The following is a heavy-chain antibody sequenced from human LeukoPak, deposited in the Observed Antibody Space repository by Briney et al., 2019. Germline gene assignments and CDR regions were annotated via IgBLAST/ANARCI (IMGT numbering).Heavy chain of an antibody. J-gene: IGHJ4*02. CDR1: GYTFTSYG. CDR2: ISAYNGNT. Sequence: ASVKVSCKASGYTFTSYGISWVRQAPGQGLEWVGWISAYNGNTNYAQKLQGRVTMTTDTSTSTVYMELRSLRSDDTAVYYCARNYYDSSGYSNPFDYWGQGTLVTVSS. CDR3: ARNYYDSSGYSNPFDY. V-gene: IGHV1-18*01. D-gene: IGHD3-22*01.